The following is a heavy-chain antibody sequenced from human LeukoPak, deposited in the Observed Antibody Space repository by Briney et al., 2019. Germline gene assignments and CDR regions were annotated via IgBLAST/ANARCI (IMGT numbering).Heavy chain of an antibody. CDR2: IYYSGST. D-gene: IGHD3-22*01. CDR3: ARRVREYYDSSGYYGDAFDI. CDR1: GGSFSSYY. Sequence: PSETLSLTCAVYGGSFSSYYWSWIRQPPGKGLEWIGYIYYSGSTNYNPSLTSRVTISVDTSKNQFSLKLSSVTAADTAVYYCARRVREYYDSSGYYGDAFDIWGQGTMVTVSS. J-gene: IGHJ3*02. V-gene: IGHV4-59*08.